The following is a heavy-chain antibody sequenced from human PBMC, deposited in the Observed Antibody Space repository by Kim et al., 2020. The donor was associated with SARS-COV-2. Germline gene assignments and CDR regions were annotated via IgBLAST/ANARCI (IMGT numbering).Heavy chain of an antibody. J-gene: IGHJ4*02. CDR3: WYSSGWYSDY. Sequence: SLKVSCKASGGTFSSYAISWVRQAPGQGLEWMGGIIPIFGTANYAQKFQGRVTITADESTSTAYMELSSLRSEDTAVYYCWYSSGWYSDYWGQGTLVTVSS. V-gene: IGHV1-69*13. CDR1: GGTFSSYA. D-gene: IGHD6-19*01. CDR2: IIPIFGTA.